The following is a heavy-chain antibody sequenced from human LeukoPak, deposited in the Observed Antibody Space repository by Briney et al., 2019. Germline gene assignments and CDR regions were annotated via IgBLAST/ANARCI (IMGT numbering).Heavy chain of an antibody. CDR1: GFTFSSYG. Sequence: GRSLRLSCAASGFTFSSYGMHWVRQAPGKGLEWVAVIWYDGSNKYYADSVKGRFTISRDNSKNTLYLQMNSLRADDTAVYYCAKNYRYFDSWGQGTLVTVSS. V-gene: IGHV3-33*06. CDR3: AKNYRYFDS. D-gene: IGHD1-7*01. J-gene: IGHJ4*02. CDR2: IWYDGSNK.